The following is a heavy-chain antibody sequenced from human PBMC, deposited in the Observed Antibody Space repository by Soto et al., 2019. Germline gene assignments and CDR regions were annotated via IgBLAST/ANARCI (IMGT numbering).Heavy chain of an antibody. CDR3: ALQRAVAGFDY. V-gene: IGHV5-10-1*01. CDR2: IDPSDSYT. Sequence: LKISCKCSGCSFTSYWISSLRQMPGKGLEWMGRIDPSDSYTNYSPSFQGHVTISADKSISTAYLQWSSLKASDTAMYYCALQRAVAGFDYWGQGTLVTVSS. J-gene: IGHJ4*02. D-gene: IGHD6-19*01. CDR1: GCSFTSYW.